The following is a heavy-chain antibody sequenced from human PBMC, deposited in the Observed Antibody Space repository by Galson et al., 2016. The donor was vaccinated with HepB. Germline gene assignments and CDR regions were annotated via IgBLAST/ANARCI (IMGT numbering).Heavy chain of an antibody. CDR2: IYYSGST. J-gene: IGHJ6*02. D-gene: IGHD5-18*01. V-gene: IGHV4-39*01. CDR1: GGSTSSSSYY. CDR3: ARRFRYTYGPPYGMDV. Sequence: ETLSLTCTVSGGSTSSSSYYWGWIRQPPGKGLEWIGSIYYSGSTYYNPSLQSRVTISVDTSKNQFSLKMSSVTAADTAVYYCARRFRYTYGPPYGMDVWGQGTTVTVSS.